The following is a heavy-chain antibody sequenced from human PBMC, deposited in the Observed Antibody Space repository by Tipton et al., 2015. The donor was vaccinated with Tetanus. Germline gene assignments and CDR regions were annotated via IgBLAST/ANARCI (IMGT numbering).Heavy chain of an antibody. D-gene: IGHD5-12*01. Sequence: TLSLTCTLSGGLITTGGYSWGWIRQTPAQGLEWIGYIYQTDSTYYNPSLRSRVTLSISRSKNQFSLKLTSVTAADTAVYYCVRGRGLGAYSFGFEHWGQGALVTVSS. V-gene: IGHV4-30-2*01. CDR3: VRGRGLGAYSFGFEH. CDR2: IYQTDST. J-gene: IGHJ4*02. CDR1: GGLITTGGYS.